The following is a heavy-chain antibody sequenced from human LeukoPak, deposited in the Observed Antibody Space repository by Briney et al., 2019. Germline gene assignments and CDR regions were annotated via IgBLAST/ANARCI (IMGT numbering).Heavy chain of an antibody. J-gene: IGHJ4*02. D-gene: IGHD3-10*01. CDR2: ISSSSSYI. CDR1: GFTFSSYS. Sequence: GGSLRLSCAASGFTFSSYSMNWVRQARAKGLEWVSSISSSSSYIYYADSVKGRFTISRDNAKNSLYLQMNSLRAEDTAVYYCARYGSGSTDYWGQGTLVTVSS. CDR3: ARYGSGSTDY. V-gene: IGHV3-21*01.